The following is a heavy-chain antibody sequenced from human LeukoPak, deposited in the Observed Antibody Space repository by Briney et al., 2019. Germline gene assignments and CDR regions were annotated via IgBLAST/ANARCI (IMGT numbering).Heavy chain of an antibody. CDR1: GGSFSGYY. J-gene: IGHJ5*02. CDR2: INHSGST. D-gene: IGHD3-9*01. CDR3: GRDMGDYDILTGYSLEYNWFDP. V-gene: IGHV4-34*01. Sequence: SETLSLTCAVYGGSFSGYYWSWIRQPPGKGLEWIGEINHSGSTNYNPSLKSRVTISVDTSKNQFSLKLSSVTAADTAVYYCGRDMGDYDILTGYSLEYNWFDPWGQGTLVTVSS.